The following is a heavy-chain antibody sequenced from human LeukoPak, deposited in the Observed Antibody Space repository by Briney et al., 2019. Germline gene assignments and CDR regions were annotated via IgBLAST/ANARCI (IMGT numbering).Heavy chain of an antibody. CDR3: AKGRYYDSSGYPIDY. CDR1: GFTFSSYD. CDR2: IRYDGNIK. V-gene: IGHV3-30*02. D-gene: IGHD3-22*01. J-gene: IGHJ4*02. Sequence: GGSLRLSCAASGFTFSSYDMHWVRQAPGKGLEWVAFIRYDGNIKYFADSVKGRFTISRDTSKNTLYLQMNSLRAEDTAVYYCAKGRYYDSSGYPIDYWGQGTLVTVSS.